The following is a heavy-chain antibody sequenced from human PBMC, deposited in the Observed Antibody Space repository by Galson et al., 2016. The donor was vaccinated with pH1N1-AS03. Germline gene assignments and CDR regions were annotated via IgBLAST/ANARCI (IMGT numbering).Heavy chain of an antibody. Sequence: SVKVSCKASGGTFSTYAITWVRQAPGQGLEWMGGVIPNVGVTSYAQKFQGRVTITADESTSTAYMELTRLKSEDTAVYYCARGARADSVGLRDGGGYWGQGPLTSVSS. D-gene: IGHD6-25*01. CDR3: ARGARADSVGLRDGGGY. CDR1: GGTFSTYA. J-gene: IGHJ1*01. V-gene: IGHV1-69*10. CDR2: VIPNVGVT.